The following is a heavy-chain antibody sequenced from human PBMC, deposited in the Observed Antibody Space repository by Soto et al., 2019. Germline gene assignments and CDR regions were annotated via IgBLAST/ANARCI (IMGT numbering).Heavy chain of an antibody. CDR3: ARESGDYGDYQFDY. CDR2: IYYSGST. Sequence: SETLSLTCTVSGGSITSGDYYWSWILHPPGKGLEWIGYIYYSGSTYYNPSLRGRVTISVDTYKNQFSLKLYSVTAADTAVYYCARESGDYGDYQFDYWGQGTLVTVSS. CDR1: GGSITSGDYY. V-gene: IGHV4-30-4*01. J-gene: IGHJ4*02. D-gene: IGHD4-17*01.